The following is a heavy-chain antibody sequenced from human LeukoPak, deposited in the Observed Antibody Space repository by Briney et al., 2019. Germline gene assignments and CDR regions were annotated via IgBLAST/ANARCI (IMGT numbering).Heavy chain of an antibody. CDR3: AREYSSGWYSGFDY. D-gene: IGHD6-19*01. Sequence: GGSLRLSCAASGFTFSSYGMHWVRQAPGKGLEWVAVKWYDGSSKYYADSVKGRFTISRDNSKNTLYLQMNSLRAEDTAVYYCAREYSSGWYSGFDYWGQGTLVTVSS. V-gene: IGHV3-33*01. CDR1: GFTFSSYG. J-gene: IGHJ4*02. CDR2: KWYDGSSK.